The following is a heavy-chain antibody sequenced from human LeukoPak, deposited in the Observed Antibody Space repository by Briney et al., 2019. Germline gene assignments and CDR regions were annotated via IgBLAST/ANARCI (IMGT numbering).Heavy chain of an antibody. CDR2: INPNSGGT. D-gene: IGHD6-19*01. CDR3: ARGRKWLATYYFDY. CDR1: GYTFTGYY. Sequence: GASVKVSCKASGYTFTGYYMHWVRQAPGQGLEWMGWINPNSGGTNYAQKFQGRVTMTRDTSISTAYMELSRLRSDDTAVYYCARGRKWLATYYFDYWGQGTLVTVSS. V-gene: IGHV1-2*02. J-gene: IGHJ4*02.